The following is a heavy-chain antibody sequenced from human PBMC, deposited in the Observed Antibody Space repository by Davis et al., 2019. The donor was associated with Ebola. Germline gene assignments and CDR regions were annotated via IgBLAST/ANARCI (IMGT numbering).Heavy chain of an antibody. CDR3: AKGTYKTMVRGLITFDY. V-gene: IGHV3-23*01. D-gene: IGHD3-10*01. J-gene: IGHJ4*02. Sequence: GGSLRLSCAASGFSFGSYAMNWVRQTPGKGLEWVSAISGGGISTYYADSVKGRFTISRDNSKNTLYLQMSSLRAEDTAVYYCAKGTYKTMVRGLITFDYWGQGTLITVSS. CDR2: ISGGGIST. CDR1: GFSFGSYA.